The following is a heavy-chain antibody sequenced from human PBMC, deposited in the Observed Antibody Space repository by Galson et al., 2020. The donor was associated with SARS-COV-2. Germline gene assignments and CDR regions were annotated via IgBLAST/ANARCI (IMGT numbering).Heavy chain of an antibody. V-gene: IGHV3-74*01. D-gene: IGHD3-22*01. Sequence: ESLKISCAASGFTFSSYWMHWVRQAPGKGLVWVSRINSNGRTTTYADSVNGRFTISRDNAKNTQYLQMNSLRAEDTAIYYCAKGYYYDSRGPLDCFDIWGQGVMVTVSS. CDR2: INSNGRTT. J-gene: IGHJ3*02. CDR3: AKGYYYDSRGPLDCFDI. CDR1: GFTFSSYW.